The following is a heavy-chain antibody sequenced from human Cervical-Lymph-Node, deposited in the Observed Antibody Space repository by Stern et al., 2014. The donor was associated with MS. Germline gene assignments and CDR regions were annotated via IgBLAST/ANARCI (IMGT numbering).Heavy chain of an antibody. CDR1: GYTFTTYH. V-gene: IGHV1-46*03. J-gene: IGHJ4*02. CDR2: LSPSGAST. Sequence: VQLEESGAEVKKPGASVKVSCKASGYTFTTYHMHWVRQAPGQGPEWMGMLSPSGASTTYAQKFQGRVPMTRDTSTSTGYMNLSSLRSEDTAVYYCARDRSSSGYYGHNLDYWGQGTLVTVSS. D-gene: IGHD3-22*01. CDR3: ARDRSSSGYYGHNLDY.